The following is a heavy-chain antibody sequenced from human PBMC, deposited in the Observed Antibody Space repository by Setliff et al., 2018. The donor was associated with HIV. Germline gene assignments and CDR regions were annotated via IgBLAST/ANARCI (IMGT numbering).Heavy chain of an antibody. V-gene: IGHV4-39*01. Sequence: KTSETLSLTCTVSGGSISSSGPGYYWGWVRQPPGGGLAWIGSVYYSGRTYYNPSLRSRVTISVDTSKNQLSLRLTTMTAADTAVYYCARTQPDTIFGVVAFDCWGQGKMVTVSS. CDR3: ARTQPDTIFGVVAFDC. CDR1: GGSISSSGPGYY. CDR2: VYYSGRT. D-gene: IGHD3-3*01. J-gene: IGHJ4*02.